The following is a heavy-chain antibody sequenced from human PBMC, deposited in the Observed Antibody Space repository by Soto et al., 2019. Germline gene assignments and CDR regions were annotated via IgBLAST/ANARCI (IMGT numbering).Heavy chain of an antibody. Sequence: QVQLQESGPGLVKPSETLSLTCTVSGGSISSYYWSWIRQPPGKGLEWIGYIYYSGSTKYNPSLKPPVTISVDTSKNQFSLKLSSVTAADTAVYYCARHPIVVVPAADEYRMDVWGQGTTVTVSS. CDR2: IYYSGST. CDR1: GGSISSYY. J-gene: IGHJ6*02. CDR3: ARHPIVVVPAADEYRMDV. D-gene: IGHD2-2*01. V-gene: IGHV4-59*08.